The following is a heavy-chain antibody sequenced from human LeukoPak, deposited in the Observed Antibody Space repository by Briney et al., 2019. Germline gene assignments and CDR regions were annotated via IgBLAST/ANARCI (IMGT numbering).Heavy chain of an antibody. CDR1: GGSISSYY. CDR3: ARHVYCSGGSCYYYFDY. J-gene: IGHJ4*02. Sequence: PSETLSLTCTVSGGSISSYYWSWIRQPPGKGLEWIGYIYYSGSTNYNPSLKSRVTISVDTSKNQFSLKLSSVTAADTAVYYCARHVYCSGGSCYYYFDYWGQGTLVTVSS. CDR2: IYYSGST. V-gene: IGHV4-59*08. D-gene: IGHD2-15*01.